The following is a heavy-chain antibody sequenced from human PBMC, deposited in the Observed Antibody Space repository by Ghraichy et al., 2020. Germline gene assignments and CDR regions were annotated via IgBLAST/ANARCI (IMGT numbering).Heavy chain of an antibody. CDR3: ARASYYDFWSGYYISALPLDY. J-gene: IGHJ4*02. CDR1: GFTFSSYW. D-gene: IGHD3-3*01. CDR2: IKQDGSEK. V-gene: IGHV3-7*03. Sequence: GGSLRLSCAASGFTFSSYWMSWVRQAPGKGLEWVANIKQDGSEKYYVDSVKGRFTISRDNAKNSLYLQMNSLRAEDTAVYYCARASYYDFWSGYYISALPLDYWGQGTLVTVSS.